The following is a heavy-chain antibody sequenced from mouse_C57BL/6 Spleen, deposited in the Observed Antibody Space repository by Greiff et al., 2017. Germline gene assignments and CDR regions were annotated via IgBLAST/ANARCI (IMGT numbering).Heavy chain of an antibody. CDR3: GRQLRLPYFDD. CDR2: IHPNSGST. Sequence: QVQLQQPGAELVKPGASVKLSCKASGYTFTSYWMHWVKQRPGQGLAWIGMIHPNSGSTNYNEKFKSKATLTVDKSSSTAYMQLSSLTSEDSAVYYCGRQLRLPYFDDGGKGTTLTVSS. V-gene: IGHV1-64*01. CDR1: GYTFTSYW. D-gene: IGHD3-2*02. J-gene: IGHJ2*01.